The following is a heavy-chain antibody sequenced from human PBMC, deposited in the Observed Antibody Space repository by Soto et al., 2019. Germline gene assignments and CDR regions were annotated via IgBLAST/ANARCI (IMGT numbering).Heavy chain of an antibody. CDR1: GFTFSSYA. CDR3: AKKTGPPNLWPPYYYGMDV. J-gene: IGHJ6*02. V-gene: IGHV3-23*01. Sequence: TGGSLRLSCAASGFTFSSYAMSWVRQAPGKGLEWVSAISGSGGSTYYADSVKGRFTISRDNSKNTLYLQMNSLRAEDTAVYYCAKKTGPPNLWPPYYYGMDVWGQGTTVTVSS. D-gene: IGHD3-10*01. CDR2: ISGSGGST.